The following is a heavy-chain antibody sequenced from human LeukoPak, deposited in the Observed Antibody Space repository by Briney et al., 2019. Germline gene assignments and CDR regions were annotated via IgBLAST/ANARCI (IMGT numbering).Heavy chain of an antibody. CDR2: ISSNEITM. CDR3: ARARYCSGGNCYRSFDY. D-gene: IGHD2-15*01. J-gene: IGHJ4*02. Sequence: GGSLRLSCAASGFTFSTYEMNWVRQAPGKGLEWVSYISSNEITMYYADSVKGRFTISRDNAKNSLYLQMNSPRAEDTAVYYCARARYCSGGNCYRSFDYWGQGTLVTVSS. CDR1: GFTFSTYE. V-gene: IGHV3-48*03.